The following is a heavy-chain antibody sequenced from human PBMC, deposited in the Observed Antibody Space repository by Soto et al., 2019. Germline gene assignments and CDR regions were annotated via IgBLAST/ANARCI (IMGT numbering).Heavy chain of an antibody. CDR3: AKSQVEMATNSMVDL. Sequence: GGSLRLSCAASGFTFSGYVMSWVRQAPGKGLEWVSVIGFRSGITFYADSVKGRFTVSRDISKNTVYLQMNSLRAEDTAVYYCAKSQVEMATNSMVDLWGRGTLVTVSS. V-gene: IGHV3-23*01. CDR2: IGFRSGIT. J-gene: IGHJ5*02. CDR1: GFTFSGYV. D-gene: IGHD5-12*01.